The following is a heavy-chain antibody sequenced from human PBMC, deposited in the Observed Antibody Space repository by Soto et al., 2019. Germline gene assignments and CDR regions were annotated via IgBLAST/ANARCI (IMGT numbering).Heavy chain of an antibody. CDR3: GRGQGNGANSAAFDV. D-gene: IGHD4-17*01. J-gene: IGHJ3*01. V-gene: IGHV1-69*13. Sequence: QVHLVQSGAEVKKPGSSVKVSCKYSGGTFRTESINWVRQAPGQGLEWMGGILPFFGTADYAPRLQGRVTITPGRATGTADLELSSMLSQPTGVCCCGRGQGNGANSAAFDVGGQGTMVTVSS. CDR1: GGTFRTES. CDR2: ILPFFGTA.